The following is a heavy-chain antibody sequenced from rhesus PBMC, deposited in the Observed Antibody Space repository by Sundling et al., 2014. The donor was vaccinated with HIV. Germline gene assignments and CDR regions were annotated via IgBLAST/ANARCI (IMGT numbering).Heavy chain of an antibody. V-gene: IGHV4-165*01. CDR1: RGSFSGYF. CDR2: IGGSSGNT. CDR3: ANGDGLTFNY. J-gene: IGHJ4*01. D-gene: IGHD3-9*01. Sequence: QVQLQESGPGVVKPSETLSLTCAVSRGSFSGYFWGWIRQPPGKGLEWVGYIGGSSGNTYYQSSLKSRVTISRDTSKNQFSLKLTSVTAPDTAVYYCANGDGLTFNYWGQGVLVTVSS.